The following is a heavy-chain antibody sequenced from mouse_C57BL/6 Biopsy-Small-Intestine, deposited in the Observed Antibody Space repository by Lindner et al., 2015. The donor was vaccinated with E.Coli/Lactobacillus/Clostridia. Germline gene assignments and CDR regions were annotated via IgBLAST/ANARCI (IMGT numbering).Heavy chain of an antibody. Sequence: VQLQESGGGLVKPGGSLKLSCAASGFTFSDYGMHWVRQAPEKGLEWVAYINSGSSTIYYADTVKGRFTISRDNAKNTLFLQMTSLRSEDTAMYYCARGVDGSYDYWGQGTTLTVSS. CDR2: INSGSSTI. J-gene: IGHJ2*01. D-gene: IGHD2-3*01. CDR1: GFTFSDYG. V-gene: IGHV5-17*01. CDR3: ARGVDGSYDY.